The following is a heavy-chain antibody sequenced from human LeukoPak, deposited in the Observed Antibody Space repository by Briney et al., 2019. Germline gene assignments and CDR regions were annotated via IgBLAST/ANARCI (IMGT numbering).Heavy chain of an antibody. CDR1: GFTFSSYS. CDR3: ARDLRGWFYFDY. D-gene: IGHD6-19*01. Sequence: GGSLRLSCAASGFTFSSYSMNWVPQAPGKGLEWVSSISSSSSYIYYADSVKGRFTISRDNAKNSLYLQMNSLRAEDTAVYYCARDLRGWFYFDYWGQGTLVTVSS. J-gene: IGHJ4*02. V-gene: IGHV3-21*01. CDR2: ISSSSSYI.